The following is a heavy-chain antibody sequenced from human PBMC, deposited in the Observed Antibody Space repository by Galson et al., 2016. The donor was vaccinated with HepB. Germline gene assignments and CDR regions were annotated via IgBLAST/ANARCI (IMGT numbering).Heavy chain of an antibody. CDR1: GVSISTNYW. CDR2: IHASGAT. D-gene: IGHD2-15*01. Sequence: TLSLTCTVSGVSISTNYWWTWVRLSPGKGLEWIGEIHASGATNYNPSLRSRVTTSLDKSKNQFSLRLSSVTAADTAVYYCARLPLLYYGMDVWGQGTTVTVSS. V-gene: IGHV4-4*02. CDR3: ARLPLLYYGMDV. J-gene: IGHJ6*02.